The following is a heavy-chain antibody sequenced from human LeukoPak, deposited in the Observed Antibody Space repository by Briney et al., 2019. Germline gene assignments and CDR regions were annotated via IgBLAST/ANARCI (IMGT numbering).Heavy chain of an antibody. CDR2: ISGSGGST. Sequence: PGGSLRLSCAASGFTFSSYAMSWVRQAPGKGLEWVSAISGSGGSTYYADSVKGRFTISRDNSKNTLYLQMNSLRAEDTAVYYCATKGQGPGKYYYDSSGPGINWGQGTLVTVSS. CDR1: GFTFSSYA. D-gene: IGHD3-22*01. J-gene: IGHJ4*02. CDR3: ATKGQGPGKYYYDSSGPGIN. V-gene: IGHV3-23*01.